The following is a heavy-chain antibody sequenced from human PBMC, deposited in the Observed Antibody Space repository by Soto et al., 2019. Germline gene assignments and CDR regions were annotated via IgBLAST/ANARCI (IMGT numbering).Heavy chain of an antibody. Sequence: SETLSLTCSVSGGSINSDKYYWGWIRQPPGKGLEWIGSIYYRGNTYYNPSLQTRVTISLDNSKSQFSLRLNSVTAADSAVYFCARLEGLATISYYFDFWGQGAQVTVSS. CDR3: ARLEGLATISYYFDF. CDR1: GGSINSDKYY. D-gene: IGHD3-9*01. J-gene: IGHJ4*02. CDR2: IYYRGNT. V-gene: IGHV4-39*01.